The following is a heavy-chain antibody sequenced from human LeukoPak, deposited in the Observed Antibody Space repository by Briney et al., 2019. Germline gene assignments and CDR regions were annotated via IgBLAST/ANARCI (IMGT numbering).Heavy chain of an antibody. J-gene: IGHJ4*02. Sequence: GGSLRLSCAASGFTLSSYWVHWVRQAPGKGLVWVSSINSDGSSTSYADSVKGRFTISRDNAKNTLYLQMNTLRAEDTAVYYCASLDYWGQGTPVTVSS. CDR2: INSDGSST. V-gene: IGHV3-74*01. CDR3: ASLDY. CDR1: GFTLSSYW.